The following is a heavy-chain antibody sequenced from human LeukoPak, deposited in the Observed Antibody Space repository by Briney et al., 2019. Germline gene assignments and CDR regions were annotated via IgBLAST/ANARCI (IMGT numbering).Heavy chain of an antibody. J-gene: IGHJ6*04. V-gene: IGHV4-30-4*01. CDR3: ARGPRGYYDILTGFTVDYGMDV. CDR2: IYYSGST. Sequence: SQTLSLTCTVSGGSISSGDYYWSWIRQPPGKGLEWTGYIYYSGSTYYNPSLKSRVTISVDTSKNQSSLKLSSVTAADTAVYYCARGPRGYYDILTGFTVDYGMDVWGKGTTVTVSS. D-gene: IGHD3-9*01. CDR1: GGSISSGDYY.